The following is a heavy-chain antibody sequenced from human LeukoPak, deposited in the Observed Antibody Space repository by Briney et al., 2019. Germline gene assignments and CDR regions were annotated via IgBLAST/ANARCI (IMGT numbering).Heavy chain of an antibody. CDR3: ASGGYYGSGSYFETGWFDP. CDR1: GDSISSGSYY. CDR2: IYTSGTT. V-gene: IGHV4-61*02. Sequence: SETLSLTCTVSGDSISSGSYYWSWIRQPAGKGLEWIGRIYTSGTTNYNPSLKSRVTISLDTSKNQFSLKLSSVTAADTAVYYCASGGYYGSGSYFETGWFDPWGQGTLVTVSS. D-gene: IGHD3-10*01. J-gene: IGHJ5*02.